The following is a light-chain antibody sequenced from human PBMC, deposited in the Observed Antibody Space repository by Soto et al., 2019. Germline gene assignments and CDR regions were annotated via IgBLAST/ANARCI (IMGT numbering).Light chain of an antibody. CDR3: QQYDSYWVT. V-gene: IGKV1-5*03. J-gene: IGKJ2*01. CDR2: KAS. CDR1: QSISTW. Sequence: DIQMTQSHSTLSASVGDRVTTSCRASQSISTWLAWYQQKPGKAPKLLIYKASSLESGVPSRFSGSGSGTEFTLTISSLQPDDFATYYCQQYDSYWVTFGQGTKLEI.